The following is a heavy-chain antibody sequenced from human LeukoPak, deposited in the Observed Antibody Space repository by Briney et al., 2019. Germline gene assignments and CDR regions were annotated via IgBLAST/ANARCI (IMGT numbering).Heavy chain of an antibody. V-gene: IGHV3-48*04. CDR2: IFSSSSTI. D-gene: IGHD6-19*01. CDR1: GFTFSSYS. Sequence: GGSLRLSCAASGFTFSSYSMNWVRQAPGKGLEWVSYIFSSSSTIYYADSVKGRFTVSRDNAKNSLYLQMNSLRAEDTAVYYCARVRGSGWSLYYIDYWGQGTLVTVSS. CDR3: ARVRGSGWSLYYIDY. J-gene: IGHJ4*02.